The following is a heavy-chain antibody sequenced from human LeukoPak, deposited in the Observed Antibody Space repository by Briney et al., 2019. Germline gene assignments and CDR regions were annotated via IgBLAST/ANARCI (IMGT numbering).Heavy chain of an antibody. Sequence: AGGSLRLSCAASGFTLSSYWMSWARQAPGKGLEWVANIKQDGSEKYYVDSVKGRFTISRDNAKNSLYLQMNSLRAEDTAVYYCARIAVAGFDYWGQGTLVTVSS. CDR1: GFTLSSYW. CDR2: IKQDGSEK. CDR3: ARIAVAGFDY. V-gene: IGHV3-7*01. J-gene: IGHJ4*02. D-gene: IGHD6-13*01.